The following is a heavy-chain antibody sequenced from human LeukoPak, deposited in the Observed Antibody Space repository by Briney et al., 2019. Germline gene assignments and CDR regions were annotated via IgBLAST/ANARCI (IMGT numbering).Heavy chain of an antibody. CDR2: IYYSGST. Sequence: PSETLSLTCTVSGGSISSSSYYWGWIRQPPGKGLEWIGSIYYSGSTYYNPSLKSRVTISVDTSKNQFSLKLSSVTAADTAVYYCALGQQLVLSGFDYWGQGTLVTVSS. D-gene: IGHD6-13*01. CDR1: GGSISSSSYY. CDR3: ALGQQLVLSGFDY. J-gene: IGHJ4*02. V-gene: IGHV4-39*01.